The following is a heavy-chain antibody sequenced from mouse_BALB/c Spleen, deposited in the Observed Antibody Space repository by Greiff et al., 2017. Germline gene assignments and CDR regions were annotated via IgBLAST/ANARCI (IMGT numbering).Heavy chain of an antibody. Sequence: QVQLKESGPGLVAPSQSLSITCTVSGFSLTSYGVHWVRQPPGKGLEWLGVIWAGGSTNYNSALMSRLSISKDNSKSQVFLKMNSLQTDDTAMYYCARGNNYYGSSYAWFAYWGQGTLVTVSA. V-gene: IGHV2-9*02. CDR3: ARGNNYYGSSYAWFAY. CDR2: IWAGGST. D-gene: IGHD1-1*01. CDR1: GFSLTSYG. J-gene: IGHJ3*01.